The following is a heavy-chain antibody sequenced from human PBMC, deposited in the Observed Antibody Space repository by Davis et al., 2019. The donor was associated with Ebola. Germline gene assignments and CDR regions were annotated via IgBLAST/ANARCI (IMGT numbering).Heavy chain of an antibody. CDR1: GFTFSSYA. CDR3: VKVGVATITGWYGMDA. D-gene: IGHD5-12*01. J-gene: IGHJ6*02. V-gene: IGHV3-23*01. Sequence: GESLKISCAASGFTFSSYAMSWVRQAPGKGLEWVSAISGSGGSTYYADSVKGRFTISRDNSRNNLYLEMNILRAEDTAVYYCVKVGVATITGWYGMDAWGRGTTVTVSS. CDR2: ISGSGGST.